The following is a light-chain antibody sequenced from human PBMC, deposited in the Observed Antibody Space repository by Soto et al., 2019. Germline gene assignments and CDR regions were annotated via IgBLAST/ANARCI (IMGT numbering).Light chain of an antibody. CDR1: SSDVGSYNL. J-gene: IGLJ1*01. Sequence: QSVLTQPASVSGSPGQSITISCTGTSSDVGSYNLVSWYQQHPGKAPKLMIYDVSDRPSGVSNRFSGSKSGNTASLTISGLQAEDEADYYCSSYTSSSLYVFGTGTKLTVL. V-gene: IGLV2-14*02. CDR3: SSYTSSSLYV. CDR2: DVS.